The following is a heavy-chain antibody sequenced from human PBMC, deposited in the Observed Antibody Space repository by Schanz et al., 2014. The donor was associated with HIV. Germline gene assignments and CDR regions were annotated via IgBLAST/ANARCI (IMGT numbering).Heavy chain of an antibody. V-gene: IGHV3-33*01. J-gene: IGHJ4*02. CDR1: GFTFSSYG. CDR3: ARAPSDFWMAYFDY. D-gene: IGHD3-3*01. Sequence: QVQLVESGGGVVQPGRSLRLSCAASGFTFSSYGMHWVRQAPGKGLEWGAVIWYDGSNKYYADSVKGRFTTSRDNSKNTLYLQMNSLRAEDTAVYYCARAPSDFWMAYFDYWGQGTLVTVSS. CDR2: IWYDGSNK.